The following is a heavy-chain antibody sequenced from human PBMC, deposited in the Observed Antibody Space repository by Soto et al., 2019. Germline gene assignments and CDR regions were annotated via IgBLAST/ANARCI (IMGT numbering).Heavy chain of an antibody. D-gene: IGHD1-26*01. Sequence: PGGSLRLSCTASGFTFGDYAMSWFRQAPGKGLEWVGFIRSKAYGGTTEYAASVKGRFTISRDDSKSIAYLQMNSLKTEDTAVYYCTRARVVGATPANDYWGQGTLVTVSS. CDR1: GFTFGDYA. V-gene: IGHV3-49*03. J-gene: IGHJ4*02. CDR3: TRARVVGATPANDY. CDR2: IRSKAYGGTT.